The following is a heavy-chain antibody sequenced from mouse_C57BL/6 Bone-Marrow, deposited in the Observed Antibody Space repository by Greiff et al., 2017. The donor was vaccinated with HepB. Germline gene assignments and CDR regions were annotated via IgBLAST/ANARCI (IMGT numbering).Heavy chain of an antibody. V-gene: IGHV1-15*01. D-gene: IGHD1-1*01. CDR1: GYTFTDYE. CDR2: IDPETGGT. Sequence: QVQLQQSGAELVRPGASVTLSCKASGYTFTDYEMHWVKQRPVHGLEWIGAIDPETGGTAYNQKFKGKAILTADKSSSTAYMELRSLTSEDSAVYYCTRFIYYYGRSTDYWGQGTTLTVSS. CDR3: TRFIYYYGRSTDY. J-gene: IGHJ2*01.